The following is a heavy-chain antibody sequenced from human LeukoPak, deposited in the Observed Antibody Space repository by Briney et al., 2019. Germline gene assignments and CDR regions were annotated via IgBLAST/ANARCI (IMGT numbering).Heavy chain of an antibody. J-gene: IGHJ4*02. Sequence: PGRSLRLSCVASGVAFGSYAMHWVRQAPGKGLEWVAVISYDGSNKYYVDSVKGRFTISRDNSKNTLYLQMNSLRAEDTAVYYCARGANYYDSSAVFYWGQGTLVTVSS. CDR3: ARGANYYDSSAVFY. D-gene: IGHD3-22*01. CDR2: ISYDGSNK. CDR1: GVAFGSYA. V-gene: IGHV3-30*01.